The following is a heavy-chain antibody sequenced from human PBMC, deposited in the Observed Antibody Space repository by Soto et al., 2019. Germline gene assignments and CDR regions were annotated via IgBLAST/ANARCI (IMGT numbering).Heavy chain of an antibody. CDR1: GFTFDDFA. CDR3: TRGGPDAFCGGGRCYFDY. CDR2: ITWNSNVI. Sequence: EVQLVESGGGLVQPGRSLRLSCAASGFTFDDFAMHWVRRVPGKGPEWVPSITWNSNVIGYADSVKGRFTISRDNAKNSLYLQMNSLRPEDTAFYYCTRGGPDAFCGGGRCYFDYWGQGTLVTVSS. J-gene: IGHJ4*02. V-gene: IGHV3-9*01. D-gene: IGHD2-15*01.